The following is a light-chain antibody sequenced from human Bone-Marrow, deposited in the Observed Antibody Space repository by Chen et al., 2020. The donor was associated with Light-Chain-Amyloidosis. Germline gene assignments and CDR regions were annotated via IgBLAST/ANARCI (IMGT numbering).Light chain of an antibody. CDR1: DLPTKY. J-gene: IGLJ2*01. CDR2: RDT. Sequence: SYELTQPPSVSVSPGLTARITCSGDDLPTKYAYWYQQKPGQATVLVIHRDTERPSGISERLSGSSSGTTATLTISGVQAEDEADYHCQSADSSGTYEVIFGGGTKLTVL. V-gene: IGLV3-25*03. CDR3: QSADSSGTYEVI.